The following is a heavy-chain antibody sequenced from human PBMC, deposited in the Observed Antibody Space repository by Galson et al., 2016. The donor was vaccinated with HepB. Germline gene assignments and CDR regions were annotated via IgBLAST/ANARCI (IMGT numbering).Heavy chain of an antibody. V-gene: IGHV4-31*03. D-gene: IGHD3-10*01. J-gene: IGHJ4*02. Sequence: TLSLTCTVSGGFISADSYYWSWVRQHPGKGLEWIGYIHHRGHTNYNPSLKSRLAITVDTSKNHFSLTLTSMTAADTAVYYCVSGPSVTLVGGAHTGGFDDWGQGLLVTVSS. CDR2: IHHRGHT. CDR1: GGFISADSYY. CDR3: VSGPSVTLVGGAHTGGFDD.